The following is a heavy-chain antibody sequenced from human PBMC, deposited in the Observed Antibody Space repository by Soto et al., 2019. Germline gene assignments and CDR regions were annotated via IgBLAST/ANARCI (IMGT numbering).Heavy chain of an antibody. V-gene: IGHV3-23*01. J-gene: IGHJ6*02. Sequence: GGSLRLSCAASGFTFSSYAMSWVRQAPGKGLEWVSAISGSGGSTYYADSVKGRFTISRDNSKNTLYLQMNSLRAEDTAVYYCAKDRGTMARGVMRYYYYGMDVWGQGTTVTVSS. CDR1: GFTFSSYA. D-gene: IGHD3-10*01. CDR3: AKDRGTMARGVMRYYYYGMDV. CDR2: ISGSGGST.